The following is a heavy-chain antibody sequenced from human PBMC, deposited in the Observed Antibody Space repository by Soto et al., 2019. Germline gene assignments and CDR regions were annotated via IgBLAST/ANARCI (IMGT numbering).Heavy chain of an antibody. J-gene: IGHJ4*02. CDR3: YEY. CDR2: IYYSGST. V-gene: IGHV4-30-4*02. D-gene: IGHD1-26*01. CDR1: GGSISSGDYY. Sequence: SETLSLTCTVSGGSISSGDYYWSWIRQPPGKGLEWIGYIYYSGSTYYNAKNSLYLQMNSLRAEDTAIYYCGRDVRNWDSGSYSYEYWGQGTLVTVSS.